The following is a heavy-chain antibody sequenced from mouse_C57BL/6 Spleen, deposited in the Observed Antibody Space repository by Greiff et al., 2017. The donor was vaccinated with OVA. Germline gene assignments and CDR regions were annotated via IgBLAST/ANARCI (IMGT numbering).Heavy chain of an antibody. CDR2: IYPGSGNT. D-gene: IGHD2-3*01. Sequence: SGAELVRPGASVKLSCKASGYTFTDYYINWVKQRPGQGLEWIARIYPGSGNTYYNEKFKGKATLTAEKSSSTAYMQLSSLTSEDSAVYFCARYDGYPWYFDVWGTGTTVTVSS. CDR3: ARYDGYPWYFDV. CDR1: GYTFTDYY. V-gene: IGHV1-76*01. J-gene: IGHJ1*03.